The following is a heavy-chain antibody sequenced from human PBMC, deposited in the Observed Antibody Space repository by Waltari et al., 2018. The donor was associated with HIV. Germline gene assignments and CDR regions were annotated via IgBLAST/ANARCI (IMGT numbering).Heavy chain of an antibody. Sequence: QVQLQQWGAGLLKPSETLSLTCAVYGGSFSGYYWSWIRQPPGKGLEWIGEINHSGSTNYNPSLKSRVTISVDTSKNQFSLKLSSVTAADTAVYYCAREPSSTSCYQAWFDPWGQGTLVTVSS. CDR2: INHSGST. J-gene: IGHJ5*02. V-gene: IGHV4-34*01. D-gene: IGHD2-2*01. CDR1: GGSFSGYY. CDR3: AREPSSTSCYQAWFDP.